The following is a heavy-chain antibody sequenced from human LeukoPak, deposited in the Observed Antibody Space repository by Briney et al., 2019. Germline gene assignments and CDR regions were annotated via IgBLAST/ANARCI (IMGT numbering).Heavy chain of an antibody. V-gene: IGHV4-30-4*01. D-gene: IGHD2-8*01. CDR2: IYYSGSS. CDR1: GGSISSGHYF. CDR3: ARSGYCVNDVCYPDPFFDY. Sequence: PSETLSLTCTVSGGSISSGHYFGHWIRQPPGKGLEWIGSIYYSGSSQYNPSLRSRVTLLVDRSKNQFSLKLTSVTAADTAVYYCARSGYCVNDVCYPDPFFDYWGQGTLVTVSS. J-gene: IGHJ4*02.